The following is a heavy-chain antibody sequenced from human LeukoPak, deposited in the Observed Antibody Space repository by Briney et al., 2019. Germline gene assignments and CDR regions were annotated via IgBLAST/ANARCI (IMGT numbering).Heavy chain of an antibody. J-gene: IGHJ3*02. Sequence: GGSLRLSCAASGFTFSSYAMSWVRQAPGKGLEWASAISGSGGSTYYADSVKGRFTISRDNSKNTLYLQMNSLRAEDTAVYYCAKFYGDYLDAFDIWGQGTMVTVSS. CDR1: GFTFSSYA. V-gene: IGHV3-23*01. D-gene: IGHD4-17*01. CDR3: AKFYGDYLDAFDI. CDR2: ISGSGGST.